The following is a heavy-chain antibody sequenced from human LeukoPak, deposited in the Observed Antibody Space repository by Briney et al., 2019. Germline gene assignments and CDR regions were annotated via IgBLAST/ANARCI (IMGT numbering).Heavy chain of an antibody. J-gene: IGHJ4*02. V-gene: IGHV3-23*01. CDR2: ISGSGGST. CDR3: AKAVRIRATAPDY. CDR1: GFTFSSYA. Sequence: PGGSLRLSCAASGFTFSSYAMSWVRQAPGKGLEWVSAISGSGGSTYYADSVRGRFTISRDNSKSTLYLQMNSLRAEDTAVYYCAKAVRIRATAPDYWGQGTLVTVSS.